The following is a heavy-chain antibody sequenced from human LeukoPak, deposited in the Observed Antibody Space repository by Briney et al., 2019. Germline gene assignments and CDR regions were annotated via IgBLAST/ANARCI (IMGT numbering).Heavy chain of an antibody. V-gene: IGHV3-74*01. CDR3: ARVLSGSWDWFDP. Sequence: GGSLRLSCAASGFTFSRYWIHWVRQAPGKVLEWVSRINPDGSTTTYADSVKGRCTISRDNVKNTVYLQMNSLRAEDTAVYYCARVLSGSWDWFDPWGQGTLVTVSS. CDR2: INPDGSTT. CDR1: GFTFSRYW. D-gene: IGHD3-22*01. J-gene: IGHJ5*02.